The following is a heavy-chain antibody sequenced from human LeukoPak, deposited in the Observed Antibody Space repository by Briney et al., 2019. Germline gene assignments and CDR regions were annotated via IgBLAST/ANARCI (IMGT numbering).Heavy chain of an antibody. Sequence: IPGGSLRLSCAASGFTFSSYSMNWVRQAPGEGLEWVSSISSSSSYIYYADSVKGRFTISRDNAKNSLYLQMNSLRAEDTAVYYCARDLDWRYMDVWGKGTTVTVSS. CDR1: GFTFSSYS. V-gene: IGHV3-21*01. D-gene: IGHD1-1*01. J-gene: IGHJ6*03. CDR2: ISSSSSYI. CDR3: ARDLDWRYMDV.